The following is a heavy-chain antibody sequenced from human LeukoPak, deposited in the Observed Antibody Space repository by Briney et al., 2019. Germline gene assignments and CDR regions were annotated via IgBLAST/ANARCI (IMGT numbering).Heavy chain of an antibody. CDR2: ISSSSSTI. J-gene: IGHJ6*02. D-gene: IGHD3-16*02. Sequence: PGGSLRLSCAASGFTFSSYEMNWVRQAPGKGLEWVSYISSSSSTIYYADSVKGRFTISRDNAKNSLYLQMNSLRDEDTAVYYCARDKVTYYDYVWGSYRPWETTLPQGYYGMDVWGQGTTVTVSS. V-gene: IGHV3-48*02. CDR1: GFTFSSYE. CDR3: ARDKVTYYDYVWGSYRPWETTLPQGYYGMDV.